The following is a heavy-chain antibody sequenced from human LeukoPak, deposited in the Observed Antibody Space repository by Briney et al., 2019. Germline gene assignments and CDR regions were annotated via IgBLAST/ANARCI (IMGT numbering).Heavy chain of an antibody. V-gene: IGHV3-21*01. CDR3: ARDRYYDSSGPNAYYYYMDV. D-gene: IGHD3-22*01. J-gene: IGHJ6*03. CDR2: ISSSSSYI. Sequence: GGSLRLSCAASGFTFSSYSMNWVRQAPGKGLEWVSSISSSSSYIYYADSVKGRFTISRDSAKNSLYLQMNSLRAEDTAVYYCARDRYYDSSGPNAYYYYMDVWGKGTTVTVSS. CDR1: GFTFSSYS.